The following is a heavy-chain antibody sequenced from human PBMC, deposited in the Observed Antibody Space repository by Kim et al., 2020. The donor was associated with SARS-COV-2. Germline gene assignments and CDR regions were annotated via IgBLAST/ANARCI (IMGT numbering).Heavy chain of an antibody. CDR3: ARDEVFYGDYVGYYYGMDV. V-gene: IGHV3-11*06. J-gene: IGHJ6*02. D-gene: IGHD4-17*01. Sequence: GRFTISRDNAKNSLYLQMNSLRAEDTAVYYCARDEVFYGDYVGYYYGMDVWGQGTTVTVSS.